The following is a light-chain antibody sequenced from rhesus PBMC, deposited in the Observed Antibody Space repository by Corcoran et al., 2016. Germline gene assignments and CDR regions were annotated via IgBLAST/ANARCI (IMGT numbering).Light chain of an antibody. CDR1: QGIRNY. Sequence: DIQMTQSPSSLSASVGDTVTITCRASQGIRNYLAWYQQKPGKAPKPLIYCVSNLESGVPSRFSGSGSGTEFTLTISSLQPEDFAAYYCLQGYSSPFTFGPGTKLDIK. V-gene: IGKV1S15*01. CDR3: LQGYSSPFT. CDR2: CVS. J-gene: IGKJ3*01.